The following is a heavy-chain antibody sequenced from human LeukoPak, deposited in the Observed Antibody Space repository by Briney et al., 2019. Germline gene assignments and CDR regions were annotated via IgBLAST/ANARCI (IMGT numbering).Heavy chain of an antibody. Sequence: PSETLSLTCAVYGGSFSGYYWSWIRQPPGKGLEWIGEINHSGSTNYNPSLKSRVTISVDTSKNQFSLKLSSVTAADTAVYYCARSIYSITYYFDYWGQGTLVTVSS. CDR3: ARSIYSITYYFDY. CDR1: GGSFSGYY. D-gene: IGHD3-3*01. J-gene: IGHJ4*02. CDR2: INHSGST. V-gene: IGHV4-34*01.